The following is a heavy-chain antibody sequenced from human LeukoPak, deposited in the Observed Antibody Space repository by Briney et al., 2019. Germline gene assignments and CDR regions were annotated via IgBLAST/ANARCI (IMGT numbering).Heavy chain of an antibody. V-gene: IGHV3-23*01. CDR3: ASPGELLRFGGEEYFQH. CDR2: ISGSGGST. D-gene: IGHD3-10*01. CDR1: GFTFSSYG. Sequence: PGGSLRLSCAASGFTFSSYGMSWVRQAPGKGLEWVSAISGSGGSTYYADSVKGRFTISRDNSKNTLYLQMNSLRAEDTAVYYCASPGELLRFGGEEYFQHWGQGTLVTVSS. J-gene: IGHJ1*01.